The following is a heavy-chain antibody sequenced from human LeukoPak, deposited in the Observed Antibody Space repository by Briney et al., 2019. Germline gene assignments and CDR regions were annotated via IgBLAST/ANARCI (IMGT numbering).Heavy chain of an antibody. V-gene: IGHV3-48*01. CDR1: GFTVSRDS. CDR2: INGGGSPI. D-gene: IGHD4-17*01. Sequence: GGSLRLSCAASGFTVSRDSMNWVRQAPGKGLEWVSYINGGGSPIYYADSVRGRFTISRDNAKNSLYLQMNSLRAEDTAVHYSARHSTEFYAFDIWGPGTMATVSS. J-gene: IGHJ3*02. CDR3: ARHSTEFYAFDI.